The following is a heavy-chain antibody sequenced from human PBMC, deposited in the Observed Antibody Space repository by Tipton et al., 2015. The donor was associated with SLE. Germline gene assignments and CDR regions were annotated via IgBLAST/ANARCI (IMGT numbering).Heavy chain of an antibody. CDR3: ARGLEAAAGKGTWFDP. D-gene: IGHD6-13*01. Sequence: TLSLTCTVSGGSISSYYWSWIRQPPGKGLEWIGYIYTSGSTNYNPSLKSRVTISVDTSKNQFSLKLSSVTAADTAVYYCARGLEAAAGKGTWFDPWGQGTLVTVSS. J-gene: IGHJ5*02. V-gene: IGHV4-4*09. CDR2: IYTSGST. CDR1: GGSISSYY.